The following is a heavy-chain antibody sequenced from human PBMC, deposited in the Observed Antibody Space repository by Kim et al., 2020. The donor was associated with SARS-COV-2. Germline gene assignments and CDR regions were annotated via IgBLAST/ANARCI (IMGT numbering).Heavy chain of an antibody. CDR3: AKAQGGEGILLSAHYYYNMDV. CDR1: GFNFSAHY. D-gene: IGHD2-15*01. Sequence: GGSLRLSCAGAGFNFSAHYMRWVRQAPGKGLEWISFISYKGSGTYYAESVKGRFAVSRDNANNSLYLQLNSLRAEDTAVYYCAKAQGGEGILLSAHYYYNMDVWGQGTAVTVSS. J-gene: IGHJ6*02. CDR2: ISYKGSGT. V-gene: IGHV3-11*01.